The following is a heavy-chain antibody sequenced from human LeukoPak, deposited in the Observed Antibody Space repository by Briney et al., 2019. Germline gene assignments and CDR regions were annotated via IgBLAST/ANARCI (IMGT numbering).Heavy chain of an antibody. Sequence: SETLSLTCTVSGGSISSSSYYWGWIRQPPGKGLEWIGSIYYSGSTYYNPSLKSRVTISVDTSKNQFSLKLSSVTAADTAVYYCARQPPGGWSTPGYYYMDVWGKGTTVTISS. V-gene: IGHV4-39*01. D-gene: IGHD2-15*01. CDR2: IYYSGST. J-gene: IGHJ6*03. CDR1: GGSISSSSYY. CDR3: ARQPPGGWSTPGYYYMDV.